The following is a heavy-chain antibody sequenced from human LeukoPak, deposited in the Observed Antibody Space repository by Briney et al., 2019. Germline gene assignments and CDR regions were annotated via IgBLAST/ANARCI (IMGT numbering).Heavy chain of an antibody. V-gene: IGHV3-30*02. J-gene: IGHJ5*02. D-gene: IGHD7-27*01. CDR1: GFTFSSYG. CDR3: ARVTGDRATSWFDP. CDR2: IRYDGSNK. Sequence: GGSLRLSCAASGFTFSSYGMHWVRQAPGKGLEWVAFIRYDGSNKYYADSVKGRFTISRDNSKNTLYLQMNSLRAEDTAVYYCARVTGDRATSWFDPWGQGTLVTVSS.